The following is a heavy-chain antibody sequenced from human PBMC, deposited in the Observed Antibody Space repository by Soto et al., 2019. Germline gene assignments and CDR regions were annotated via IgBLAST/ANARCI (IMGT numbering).Heavy chain of an antibody. V-gene: IGHV3-23*01. D-gene: IGHD3-22*01. Sequence: QAGGSLRLSCAASGFTFSSYAMSWVRQAPGKGLEWVSAISGSGGSTYYADSMKGRFTISRDNSKNTLYLQMNSLRDEDTAVYYCAKAPSRYDSSGYLYYYYGMDVWGQGTTVTVSS. CDR2: ISGSGGST. CDR1: GFTFSSYA. CDR3: AKAPSRYDSSGYLYYYYGMDV. J-gene: IGHJ6*02.